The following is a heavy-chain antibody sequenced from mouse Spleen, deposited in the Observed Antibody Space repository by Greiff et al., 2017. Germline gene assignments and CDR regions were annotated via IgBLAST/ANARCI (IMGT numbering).Heavy chain of an antibody. V-gene: IGHV1-39*01. CDR1: GYSFTGYN. J-gene: IGHJ4*01. CDR2: IDPYYGCT. Sequence: VHVKQPGPELVKPGASVKISCKASGYSFTGYNMNWVKQSNGKSLEWIGNIDPYYGCTSYNQKFKGKATLTVDKSSSTAYMPLKSLTSEGSAVYYCARRAYCGNYVGAMDYWGQGTSGTVAS. CDR3: ARRAYCGNYVGAMDY. D-gene: IGHD2-10*01.